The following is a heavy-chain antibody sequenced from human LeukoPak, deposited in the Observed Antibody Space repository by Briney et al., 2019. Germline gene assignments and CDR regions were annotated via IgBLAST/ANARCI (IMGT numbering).Heavy chain of an antibody. CDR1: GFTFDDYA. CDR2: ISWNSGSI. J-gene: IGHJ3*02. Sequence: GGSLRLSCAASGFTFDDYAMRWVRQAPGKGLEWVSGISWNSGSIGYADSVKGRFTISRDNAKNSLYLQMNSLRAEDTALYYCAKEDYGDYLKNAFDIWGQGTMVTVSS. CDR3: AKEDYGDYLKNAFDI. V-gene: IGHV3-9*01. D-gene: IGHD4-17*01.